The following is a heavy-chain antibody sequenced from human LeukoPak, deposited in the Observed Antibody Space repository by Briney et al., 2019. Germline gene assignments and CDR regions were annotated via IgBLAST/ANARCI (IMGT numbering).Heavy chain of an antibody. Sequence: GGSLRLSCAASGFTFSGYGMHWVRQAPGKGLEWVAVISYDGDDKYYADSVEGRFTISRDSSKNTLYLQMNSLRAEDTAIYYCAKGLGGNPAYWGQGTLVTVSS. CDR1: GFTFSGYG. CDR2: ISYDGDDK. CDR3: AKGLGGNPAY. V-gene: IGHV3-30*18. J-gene: IGHJ4*02. D-gene: IGHD3-16*01.